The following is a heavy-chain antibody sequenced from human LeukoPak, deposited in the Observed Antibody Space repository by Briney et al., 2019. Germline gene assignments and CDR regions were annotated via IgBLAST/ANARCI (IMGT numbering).Heavy chain of an antibody. D-gene: IGHD2-2*01. CDR3: ARDRWVPAAISSYYYYMDV. CDR1: GYTFTSYG. J-gene: IGHJ6*03. CDR2: ISAYNGNT. V-gene: IGHV1-18*01. Sequence: ASVKVSCKASGYTFTSYGISWVRQAPGQGLEWMGRISAYNGNTNYAQKLQGRVTMTTDTSTSTAYMELRSLRSDDTAVYYCARDRWVPAAISSYYYYMDVWGKGTTVTVSS.